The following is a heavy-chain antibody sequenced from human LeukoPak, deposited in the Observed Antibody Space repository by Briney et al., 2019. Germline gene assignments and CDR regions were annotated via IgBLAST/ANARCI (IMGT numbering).Heavy chain of an antibody. Sequence: GGSLRLSCAASGFTFSRNWMHWVRQAPGKGLVWVSRINSDGSITNYADSVKCRFTISRDNAKNTLYLQMSSLRAQHTAVYYCAKIDAYWGQGTLVSASS. V-gene: IGHV3-74*01. J-gene: IGHJ4*02. CDR3: AKIDAY. CDR2: INSDGSIT. CDR1: GFTFSRNW.